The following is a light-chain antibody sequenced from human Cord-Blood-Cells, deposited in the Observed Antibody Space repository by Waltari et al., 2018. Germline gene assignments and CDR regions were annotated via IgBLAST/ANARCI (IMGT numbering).Light chain of an antibody. CDR1: QGISSY. V-gene: IGKV1-9*01. Sequence: IQLTQSPSSLSASVGDRVTITCRASQGISSYLAWYQQKPGKAPKLLIYAASTLQSGFPSRFSGSGSGTDFTLTISSLQPEDFATYYCQQLNSYHMYTFGQGTKLEIK. CDR2: AAS. CDR3: QQLNSYHMYT. J-gene: IGKJ2*01.